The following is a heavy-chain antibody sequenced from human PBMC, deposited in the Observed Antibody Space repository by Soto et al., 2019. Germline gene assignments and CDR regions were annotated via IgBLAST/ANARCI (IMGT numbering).Heavy chain of an antibody. Sequence: ASVKVSCKASGYTFTSYAMHWVRQAPGQRLEWMGWINAGNGNTKYSQKFQGRVTITRDTSASTAYMELSSLRSEDTAVYYCAGHYYDSSGYYGGDYWGQGTLGTVSS. CDR1: GYTFTSYA. CDR2: INAGNGNT. D-gene: IGHD3-22*01. J-gene: IGHJ4*02. V-gene: IGHV1-3*01. CDR3: AGHYYDSSGYYGGDY.